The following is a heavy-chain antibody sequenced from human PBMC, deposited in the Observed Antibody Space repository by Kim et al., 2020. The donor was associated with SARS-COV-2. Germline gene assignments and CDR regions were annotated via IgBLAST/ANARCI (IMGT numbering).Heavy chain of an antibody. V-gene: IGHV3-30*04. CDR1: GFTFSSYS. D-gene: IGHD3-3*01. CDR3: AREEGWSGTDLFYYYYGMDV. J-gene: IGHJ6*02. CDR2: ISYDGSNK. Sequence: GGSLRLSCAASGFTFSSYSMHWVRQAPGKGLEWVAVISYDGSNKYYADSVKGRFTISRDNSRNTLYLQMNSLRAEDTALYYCAREEGWSGTDLFYYYYGMDVWGQGTTVTVSS.